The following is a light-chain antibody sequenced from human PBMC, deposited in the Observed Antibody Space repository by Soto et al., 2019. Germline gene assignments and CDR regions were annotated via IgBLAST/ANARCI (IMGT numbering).Light chain of an antibody. CDR2: WAS. CDR1: QSVLYSSNNKNY. V-gene: IGKV4-1*01. Sequence: DIVMTQSPDSLAVSLGERATINCKSSQSVLYSSNNKNYLAWYQQKPGQPPKLLIYWASTRESGVPDRFSGSGSVTDFTLTISSLQAEDLALYYCQQYYSIPQTFGQPTKLEIK. CDR3: QQYYSIPQT. J-gene: IGKJ2*01.